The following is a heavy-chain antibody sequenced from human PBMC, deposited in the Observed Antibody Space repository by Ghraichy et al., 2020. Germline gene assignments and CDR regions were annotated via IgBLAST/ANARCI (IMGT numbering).Heavy chain of an antibody. CDR1: GGSFSGYY. CDR2: INHSGST. CDR3: ARGNYGGNSPGSFYYYGMDV. D-gene: IGHD4-23*01. V-gene: IGHV4-34*01. Sequence: SETLSLTCAVYGGSFSGYYWSWIRQPPGKGLEWIGEINHSGSTNYNPSLKSRVTISVDTSKNQFSLKLSSVTAADTAVYYCARGNYGGNSPGSFYYYGMDVWGQGTTVTVSS. J-gene: IGHJ6*02.